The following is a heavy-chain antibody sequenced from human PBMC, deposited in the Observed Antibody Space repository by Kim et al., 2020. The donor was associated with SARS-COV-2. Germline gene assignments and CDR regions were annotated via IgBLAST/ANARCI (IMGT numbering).Heavy chain of an antibody. CDR3: ASVPHDSSGYVDS. V-gene: IGHV4-39*01. D-gene: IGHD3-22*01. CDR1: GGSISSSFNH. Sequence: SETLSLTCTVSGGSISSSFNHWGWIRQPPGKGLEWIGSVYHSGSTSDSPSLKNRVTVSVDTSKNEFYLKVTSVTAADTAVYFCASVPHDSSGYVDSWGQGIRVTVSS. J-gene: IGHJ4*02. CDR2: VYHSGST.